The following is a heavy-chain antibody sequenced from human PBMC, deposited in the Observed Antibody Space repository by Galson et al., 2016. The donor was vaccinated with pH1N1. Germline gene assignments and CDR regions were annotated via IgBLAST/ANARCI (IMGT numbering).Heavy chain of an antibody. D-gene: IGHD3-16*01. V-gene: IGHV3-43*01. CDR1: GFTFHDYT. CDR2: VSWDGGST. Sequence: SLRLSCAASGFTFHDYTMHWVRQTPGKGLEWVSLVSWDGGSTYYADYVKGRFTVSRDNSKNSLYLQMNSLRSEDTALYYCAKEIQGGSYGMDVWGRGTTVTVSS. J-gene: IGHJ6*02. CDR3: AKEIQGGSYGMDV.